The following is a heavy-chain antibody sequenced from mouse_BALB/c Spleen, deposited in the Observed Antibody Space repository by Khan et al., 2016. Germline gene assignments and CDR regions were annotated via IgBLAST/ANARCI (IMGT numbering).Heavy chain of an antibody. CDR1: GYTFTSYW. CDR2: IYPGDGDT. CDR3: ARGGYGNYVFAY. V-gene: IGHV1-87*01. D-gene: IGHD2-1*01. Sequence: QVQLQQSGAELARPGASVKLSCKASGYTFTSYWMQWVKQRPGQGLQWIGTIYPGDGDTRYTQKFKGKATLTADKSSSTASMQLSSLASEDSAVYYCARGGYGNYVFAYWGQGTLVTVAA. J-gene: IGHJ3*01.